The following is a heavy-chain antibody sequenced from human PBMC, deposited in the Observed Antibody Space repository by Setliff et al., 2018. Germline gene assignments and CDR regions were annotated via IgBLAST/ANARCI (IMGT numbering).Heavy chain of an antibody. CDR3: ARRGYGGYIYGSFDS. J-gene: IGHJ5*01. Sequence: GESLKISCKASGYRFTSQWIAWVRQTPGRGLEWMGIIYPADSDTTYSPSFQGQVTISVDKSLSTAYLQWSSLKASDSGKYYCARRGYGGYIYGSFDSWGQGTLGTVS. CDR1: GYRFTSQW. CDR2: IYPADSDT. D-gene: IGHD5-18*01. V-gene: IGHV5-51*01.